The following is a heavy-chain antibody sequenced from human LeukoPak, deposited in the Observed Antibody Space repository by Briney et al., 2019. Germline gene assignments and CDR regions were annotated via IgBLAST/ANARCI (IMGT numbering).Heavy chain of an antibody. D-gene: IGHD5-18*01. J-gene: IGHJ6*03. CDR3: ARGLRRLAGYGYYYYYYMDV. CDR1: GGSISSYY. CDR2: INHSGST. Sequence: SETLSLTCTVSGGSISSYYWSWIRQPPGKGLEWIGEINHSGSTNYNPSLKSRVTISVDTSKNQFSLELFSVTAADTALYYCARGLRRLAGYGYYYYYYMDVWAKGTTVSVS. V-gene: IGHV4-34*01.